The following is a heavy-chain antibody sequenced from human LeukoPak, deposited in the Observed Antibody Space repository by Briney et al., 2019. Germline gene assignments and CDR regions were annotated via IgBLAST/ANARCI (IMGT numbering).Heavy chain of an antibody. CDR3: ARGGQPGRITIFGVVKYAFDI. J-gene: IGHJ3*02. CDR2: IYYSGST. CDR1: GGSISGYY. D-gene: IGHD3-3*01. V-gene: IGHV4-59*12. Sequence: SETLSLTCTVSGGSISGYYWSWIRQPPGKGLEWIGYIYYSGSTSYNPSLKSRVTISVDTSKNQFSLKLSSVTAADTAVYYCARGGQPGRITIFGVVKYAFDIWGQGTMVTVSS.